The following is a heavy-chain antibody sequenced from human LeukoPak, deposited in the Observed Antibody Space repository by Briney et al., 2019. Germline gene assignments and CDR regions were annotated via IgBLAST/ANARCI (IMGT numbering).Heavy chain of an antibody. J-gene: IGHJ4*02. CDR1: GFTFSDYY. CDR2: ISSSGSTI. CDR3: AKSAATLWVPYDY. V-gene: IGHV3-11*01. D-gene: IGHD6-25*01. Sequence: PGGSLRLSCAASGFTFSDYYMSWIRQAPGKGLEWVSYISSSGSTIYYADSVKGRFTISRDNAKNSLYLQMNSLRAEDTAVYYCAKSAATLWVPYDYWGQGTLVTVSS.